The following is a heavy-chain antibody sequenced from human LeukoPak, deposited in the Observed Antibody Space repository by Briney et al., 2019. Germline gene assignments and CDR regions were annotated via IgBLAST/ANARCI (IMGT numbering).Heavy chain of an antibody. J-gene: IGHJ5*02. CDR1: GDSISSSSYY. CDR2: FSYSGST. Sequence: PSETLSLTCTVSGDSISSSSYYWGWIRQPPGKGPEWIGSFSYSGSTYYNPSLKSRVTISVDTSKNQFSLKLSSVTAADTAVYYCARDRTVVVVVAATQAHWLDPWGQGTLVTVSS. D-gene: IGHD2-15*01. V-gene: IGHV4-39*07. CDR3: ARDRTVVVVVAATQAHWLDP.